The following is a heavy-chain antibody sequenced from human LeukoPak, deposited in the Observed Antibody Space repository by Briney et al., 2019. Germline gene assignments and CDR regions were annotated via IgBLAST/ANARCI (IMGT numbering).Heavy chain of an antibody. D-gene: IGHD3-10*01. CDR3: ARGSTMVRDLDY. CDR1: GGSISSSSYY. J-gene: IGHJ4*02. V-gene: IGHV4-61*05. Sequence: PSETLSLTCTVSGGSISSSSYYWGWIRQPPGKGLEWIGYIYYSGSTNYNPSLKSRVTISVDTSKNQFSLKLSSVTAADTAVYYCARGSTMVRDLDYWGQGTLVTVSS. CDR2: IYYSGST.